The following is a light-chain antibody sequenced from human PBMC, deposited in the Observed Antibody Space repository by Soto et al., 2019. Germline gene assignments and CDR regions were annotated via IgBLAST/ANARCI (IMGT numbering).Light chain of an antibody. CDR2: RSD. Sequence: QSVLTQPPSASGTPGQRVTMSCSGSSSNIGNNFVFWYQHLPGTAPKLLIYRSDQRPSGVPDRFSASKSGTSASLAISGLRSDDEADYYCASWDDTLSGVVSGGGTKLTVL. CDR1: SSNIGNNF. J-gene: IGLJ3*02. CDR3: ASWDDTLSGVV. V-gene: IGLV1-47*01.